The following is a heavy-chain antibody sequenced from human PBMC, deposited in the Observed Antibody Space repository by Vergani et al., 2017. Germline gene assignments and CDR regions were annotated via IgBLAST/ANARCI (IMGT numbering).Heavy chain of an antibody. CDR3: ARGTSWFDY. D-gene: IGHD1-1*01. J-gene: IGHJ4*02. Sequence: QEQLVESGGGVVQPGRSLRLSCVASGFTFSRYGMYWVGQAPGKGLEWVAVIEYDGDNEYYADSVKGRFTISRDNSKNTLYLLMNSLRAEDMAVYYCARGTSWFDYWGQGTLVTVSS. V-gene: IGHV3-30*03. CDR2: IEYDGDNE. CDR1: GFTFSRYG.